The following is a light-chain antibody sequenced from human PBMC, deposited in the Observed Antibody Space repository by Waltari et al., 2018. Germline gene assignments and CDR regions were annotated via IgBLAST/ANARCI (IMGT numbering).Light chain of an antibody. CDR3: SSQSSNNVVL. CDR2: DVS. V-gene: IGLV2-14*01. Sequence: QSALTQPASVSGSPGQSVTIFRTGTSHDVRGSNSVSWYQEHPGQAPRFIIYDVSDRPSGVSDRFSGSKSGNTASLTISGLQAEDEADYYCSSQSSNNVVLFGGGTKLTVL. CDR1: SHDVRGSNS. J-gene: IGLJ2*01.